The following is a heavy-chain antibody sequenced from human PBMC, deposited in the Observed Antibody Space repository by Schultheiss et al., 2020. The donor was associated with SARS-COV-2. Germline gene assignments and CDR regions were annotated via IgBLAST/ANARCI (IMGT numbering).Heavy chain of an antibody. CDR3: ARHKEQWLVRGDFDY. D-gene: IGHD6-19*01. Sequence: SETLSLTCAVYGGSFSDYYWSWIRQPPGKGLEWIGEINHSGSTNYNPSLKSRVTISVDTSKNQFSLKLSSVTAADTAVYYCARHKEQWLVRGDFDYWGQGTLVTVSS. CDR2: INHSGST. V-gene: IGHV4-34*01. CDR1: GGSFSDYY. J-gene: IGHJ4*02.